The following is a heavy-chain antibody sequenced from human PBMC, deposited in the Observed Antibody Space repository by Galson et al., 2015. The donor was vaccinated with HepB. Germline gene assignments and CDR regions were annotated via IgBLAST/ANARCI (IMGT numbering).Heavy chain of an antibody. CDR2: IDPSDSYT. CDR1: GYSFTSYW. CDR3: ARAPFYGGNSWGRAWYFDL. D-gene: IGHD4-23*01. J-gene: IGHJ2*01. Sequence: QSGAEVKKPGESLRISCKGSGYSFTSYWISWVRQMPGKGLEWMGRIDPSDSYTNYSPSFQGHVTISADKSISTAYLQWSSLKASDTAVYCCARAPFYGGNSWGRAWYFDLWGRGTLVTVSS. V-gene: IGHV5-10-1*01.